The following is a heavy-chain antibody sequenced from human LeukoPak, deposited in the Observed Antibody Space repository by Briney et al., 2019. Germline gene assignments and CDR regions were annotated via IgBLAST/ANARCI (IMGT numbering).Heavy chain of an antibody. Sequence: PGGSLRLSCAASGFTVSSNYMSWVRQAPGKGLEWVSVIYSGGSTYYADSVKGRFTISRDNSKNTLYLQMNSLRAEDTAVYYCAKKDPLWFGELFPDYWGQGTLVTVSS. CDR2: IYSGGST. D-gene: IGHD3-10*01. CDR1: GFTVSSNY. J-gene: IGHJ4*02. CDR3: AKKDPLWFGELFPDY. V-gene: IGHV3-66*01.